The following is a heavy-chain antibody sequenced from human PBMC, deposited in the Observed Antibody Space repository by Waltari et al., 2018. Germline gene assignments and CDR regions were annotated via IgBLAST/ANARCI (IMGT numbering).Heavy chain of an antibody. D-gene: IGHD6-19*01. CDR1: AFTVCSYY. J-gene: IGHJ3*02. CDR3: ARGSVAGRLTFDI. CDR2: IHSGGST. V-gene: IGHV3-66*01. Sequence: EVQLVQSGGGLVQPGGYLRHSSRASAFTVCSYYISRVCQAPGKGMEWVSVIHSGGSTYYSDSVRGRFTISRDSAKNTLYLQMDSLRAEDTAVYYCARGSVAGRLTFDIWGQGTMVTVSS.